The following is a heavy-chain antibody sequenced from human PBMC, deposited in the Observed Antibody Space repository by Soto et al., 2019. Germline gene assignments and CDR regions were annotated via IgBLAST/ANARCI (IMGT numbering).Heavy chain of an antibody. CDR1: GFTFSIYW. CDR2: INSDGSST. V-gene: IGHV3-74*01. Sequence: GGSLRLSCAASGFTFSIYWMHWVRQAPGKGLVWVSRINSDGSSTSYADSVKGRFTISRDNAKNTLYLQMNSLRAEDTAVYYCARGSHCSGGSCKSYNWFDPWGQGTLVTVSS. J-gene: IGHJ5*02. D-gene: IGHD2-15*01. CDR3: ARGSHCSGGSCKSYNWFDP.